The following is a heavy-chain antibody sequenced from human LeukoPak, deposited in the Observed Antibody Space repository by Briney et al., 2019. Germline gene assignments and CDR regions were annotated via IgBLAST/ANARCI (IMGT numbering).Heavy chain of an antibody. J-gene: IGHJ6*02. D-gene: IGHD6-13*01. CDR1: GFTFSSYG. Sequence: PGGSLRLSCAASGFTFSSYGMHWVRQAPGKGLEWVAVISYDGSNKYYADSVKGRFTISRDNSKNTLYLQMNSLRAEDTAVYYCAKDVAAAGMGDGMDVWGQGTTVTVSS. CDR3: AKDVAAAGMGDGMDV. CDR2: ISYDGSNK. V-gene: IGHV3-30*18.